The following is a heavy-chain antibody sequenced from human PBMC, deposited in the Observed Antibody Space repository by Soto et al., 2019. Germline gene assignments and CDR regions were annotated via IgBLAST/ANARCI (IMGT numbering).Heavy chain of an antibody. Sequence: SETLSLTCAVYGGSFSGYYWSWIRQPPGKGLEWIGEINHSGSTNYNPSLKSRVTISVDTSKNQFSLKLSSVTAADTAVYYCARGQQQLVPVRYYYMDVWGKGTTVTVSS. V-gene: IGHV4-34*01. CDR2: INHSGST. CDR1: GGSFSGYY. CDR3: ARGQQQLVPVRYYYMDV. D-gene: IGHD6-13*01. J-gene: IGHJ6*03.